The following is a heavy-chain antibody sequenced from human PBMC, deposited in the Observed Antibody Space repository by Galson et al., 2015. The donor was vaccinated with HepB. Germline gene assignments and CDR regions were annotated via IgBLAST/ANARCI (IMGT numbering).Heavy chain of an antibody. V-gene: IGHV1-18*01. Sequence: SVKVSCKASGYIFSSYGISWVRQAPGQGLEWMGWISPYNGKTYYAQKFQGRVTMTTDTSTSTAYMELRSLRSDDTAVYYCAAGASGTFDSWGQGALVTVSS. CDR2: ISPYNGKT. D-gene: IGHD6-13*01. CDR1: GYIFSSYG. CDR3: AAGASGTFDS. J-gene: IGHJ4*02.